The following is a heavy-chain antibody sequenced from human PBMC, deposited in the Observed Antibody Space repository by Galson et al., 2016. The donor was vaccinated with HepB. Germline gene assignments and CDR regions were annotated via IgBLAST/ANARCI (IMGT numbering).Heavy chain of an antibody. CDR1: GGTFSSYA. CDR3: VRWADTGDY. V-gene: IGHV1-69*01. CDR2: IIPIFGTA. Sequence: QSGAEVKKPGESLKISCKASGGTFSSYAISWVRQAPGQGLEWMGGIIPIFGTANYAQTCQGRVSITADESPSAAHMELRSLRPEDTAVYYCVRWADTGDYWGQGTLVTVSS. J-gene: IGHJ4*02. D-gene: IGHD5-18*01.